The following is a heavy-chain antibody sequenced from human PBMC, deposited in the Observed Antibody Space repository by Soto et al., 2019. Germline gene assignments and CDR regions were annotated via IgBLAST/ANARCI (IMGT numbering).Heavy chain of an antibody. J-gene: IGHJ4*02. CDR2: IDWDDDK. Sequence: SGPTLVNPTQTLTLTCTFSGFSLSTSGMCVSWIRQPPGKALEWLARIDWDDDKYYSTSLKTRLTISKDTSKNQVVLTMTNMDPVDTATYYCARTLTIFGVVTWYYFDYWGQGTLVTVSS. V-gene: IGHV2-70*11. D-gene: IGHD3-3*01. CDR1: GFSLSTSGMC. CDR3: ARTLTIFGVVTWYYFDY.